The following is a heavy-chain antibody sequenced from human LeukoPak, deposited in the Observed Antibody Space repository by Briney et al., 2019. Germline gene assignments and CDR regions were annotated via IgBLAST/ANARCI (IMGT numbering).Heavy chain of an antibody. D-gene: IGHD5-18*01. CDR1: GFTFSGYG. J-gene: IGHJ4*02. CDR3: AKGYGYYFDY. Sequence: PGGSLRLSCAASGFTFSGYGIHWVRQAPGKGLEWVAFIRSDGSKEFYADSVKGRFTIPRDNSKNTLYLQVNSLRVEDTAVYYCAKGYGYYFDYWGQGTLVIVSS. V-gene: IGHV3-30*02. CDR2: IRSDGSKE.